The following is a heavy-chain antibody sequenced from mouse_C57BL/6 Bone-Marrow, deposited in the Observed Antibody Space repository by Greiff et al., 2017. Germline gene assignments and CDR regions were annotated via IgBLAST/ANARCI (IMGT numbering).Heavy chain of an antibody. CDR3: ARSGAFYYGNLMDY. J-gene: IGHJ4*01. V-gene: IGHV1-81*01. Sequence: QVQLQQSGAELARPGASVKLSCKASGYTFTSYGISWVKQRTGQGLEWIGEIYPRSGNTYYNEKFKGKATLTADKSSSTAYMELRSLTSEDSAVYFCARSGAFYYGNLMDYWGQGTSVTVSS. CDR1: GYTFTSYG. D-gene: IGHD2-1*01. CDR2: IYPRSGNT.